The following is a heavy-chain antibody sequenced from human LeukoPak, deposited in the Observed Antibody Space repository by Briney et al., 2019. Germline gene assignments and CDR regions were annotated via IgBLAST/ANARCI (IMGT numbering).Heavy chain of an antibody. V-gene: IGHV3-21*01. CDR2: ISSSSSYI. Sequence: GGSLRLSCAASGFTFSSYSMTWVRQAPGKGLEWVSSISSSSSYIYYADSVKGRFTISRDNAKNSLYLQMNSLRAEGTAVYYCARDRLDIVATRSGFDYWGQGTLVTVSS. J-gene: IGHJ4*02. CDR3: ARDRLDIVATRSGFDY. CDR1: GFTFSSYS. D-gene: IGHD5-12*01.